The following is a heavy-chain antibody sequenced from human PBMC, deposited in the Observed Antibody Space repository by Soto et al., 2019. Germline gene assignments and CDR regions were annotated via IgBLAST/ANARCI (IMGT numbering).Heavy chain of an antibody. CDR1: GGSFSGYY. CDR3: ARGHCSGGSCYSLLDY. J-gene: IGHJ4*02. D-gene: IGHD2-15*01. CDR2: INHSGST. V-gene: IGHV4-34*01. Sequence: QVQLQQWGAGLLKPSETLSLTCAVYGGSFSGYYWSWIRQPPGKGLEWIGEINHSGSTNYNPSLKSRVTISVDTSKNQFSLKLSSVTAADTAVYYCARGHCSGGSCYSLLDYWGQGTLVTVSS.